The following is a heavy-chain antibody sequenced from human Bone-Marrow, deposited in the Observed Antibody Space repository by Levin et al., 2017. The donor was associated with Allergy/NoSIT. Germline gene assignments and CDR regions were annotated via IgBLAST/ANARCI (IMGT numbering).Heavy chain of an antibody. CDR2: VIGRDTDT. Sequence: GGSLRLSCAASGSGFSSYAMNWVRQAPGKGLEWVAGVIGRDTDTYYADSVKGRFTISRDRSRNTLSLQMNRLRVEDTAVYYCAMTVDYWGPGTQVTVSS. CDR3: AMTVDY. CDR1: GSGFSSYA. J-gene: IGHJ4*02. V-gene: IGHV3-23*01.